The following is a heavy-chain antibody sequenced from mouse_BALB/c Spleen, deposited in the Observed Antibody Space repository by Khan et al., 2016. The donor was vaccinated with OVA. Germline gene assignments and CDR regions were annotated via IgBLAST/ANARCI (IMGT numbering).Heavy chain of an antibody. CDR1: GYSITSCYG. CDR2: ISHSGST. CDR3: ARTARMKY. D-gene: IGHD1-2*01. Sequence: EVKLLESGPGLVKPSQSLSLTCTVTGYSITSCYGWYLIRQFPGNKLEWMGYISHSGSTNYKPTLKSRISITRDKSKNHFFLQLNSVTNDDTATYYCARTARMKYWGQGTTLTGSS. V-gene: IGHV3-1*02. J-gene: IGHJ2*01.